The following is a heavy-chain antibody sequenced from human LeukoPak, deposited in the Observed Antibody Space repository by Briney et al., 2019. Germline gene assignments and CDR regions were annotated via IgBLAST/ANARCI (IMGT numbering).Heavy chain of an antibody. CDR3: ARGRDVYCGDDCSLNWFDT. Sequence: PSETLSLTCTVSGGSISSSSYYWGWIRQPPGKGLEWIGSIYYSGSTYYNPSLKSRVTISADTSKNQFSLKLSSVTAADTAVYYCARGRDVYCGDDCSLNWFDTWGQGTLVIVSS. J-gene: IGHJ5*02. CDR1: GGSISSSSYY. V-gene: IGHV4-39*07. D-gene: IGHD2-21*02. CDR2: IYYSGST.